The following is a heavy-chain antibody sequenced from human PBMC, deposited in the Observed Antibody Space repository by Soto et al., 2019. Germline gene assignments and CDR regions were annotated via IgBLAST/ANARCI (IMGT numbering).Heavy chain of an antibody. V-gene: IGHV5-10-1*01. CDR1: GYSFTSYW. CDR2: IDPSDSYT. J-gene: IGHJ6*02. D-gene: IGHD1-7*01. Sequence: GESLKISCKGSGYSFTSYWISWVRQMPGKGLEWMGRIDPSDSYTNYSPSFQGHVTISADKSISTAYLQWSSLKASDTAMYYCARLLFDWNSDDYYYGMDVWGQGTTVTVSS. CDR3: ARLLFDWNSDDYYYGMDV.